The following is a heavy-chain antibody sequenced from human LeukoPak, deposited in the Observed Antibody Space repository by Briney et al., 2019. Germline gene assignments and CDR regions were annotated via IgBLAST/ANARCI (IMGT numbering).Heavy chain of an antibody. V-gene: IGHV3-33*01. CDR1: GFTFSSYG. CDR3: ARDRVDSSNNPHYYYYYGMDV. CDR2: IWYDGSSE. Sequence: GRSLRLSCAASGFTFSSYGMHWVRQAPGKGLEWVAVIWYDGSSEYYADSVKGRFTISRDNSNNTLYLQMNSLRAEDTAVYYCARDRVDSSNNPHYYYYYGMDVWGQGTTVTVSS. D-gene: IGHD6-13*01. J-gene: IGHJ6*02.